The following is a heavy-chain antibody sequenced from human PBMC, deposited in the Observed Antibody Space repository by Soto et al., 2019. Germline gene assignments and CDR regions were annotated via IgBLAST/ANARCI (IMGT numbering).Heavy chain of an antibody. CDR1: GFTFSSYA. D-gene: IGHD6-13*01. V-gene: IGHV3-30-3*01. CDR2: ISYDGSNK. CDR3: ARAGSPSPVVHPPNSSSWKGGWFDP. J-gene: IGHJ5*02. Sequence: QVQLVESGGGVVQPGRSLRPSCAASGFTFSSYAMHWVRQTPGKGLEWVAVISYDGSNKYYADSVKGRFTISRDNSKNTLYLQMNSLRAEDTAVYYCARAGSPSPVVHPPNSSSWKGGWFDPWGQGTLVTVSS.